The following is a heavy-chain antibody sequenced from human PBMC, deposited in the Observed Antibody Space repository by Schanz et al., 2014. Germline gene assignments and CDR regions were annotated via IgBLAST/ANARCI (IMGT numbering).Heavy chain of an antibody. CDR1: GFTFSSYA. D-gene: IGHD3-10*01. CDR3: ARPALWFGDNCFDP. J-gene: IGHJ5*02. CDR2: ILGLASTT. V-gene: IGHV3-23*01. Sequence: EVQLLESGGGLVQPGGSLRLSCAASGFTFSSYAMSWVRQAPGKGLEWVSAILGLASTTYYADSVKGRFTISRDNSKNTLYLQMNSLRAEDTAVYYCARPALWFGDNCFDPWGQGTLVTVSS.